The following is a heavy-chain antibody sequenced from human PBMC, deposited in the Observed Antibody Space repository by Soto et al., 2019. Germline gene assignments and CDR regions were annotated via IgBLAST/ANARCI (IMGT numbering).Heavy chain of an antibody. Sequence: KPSETLSLTCAVYGGSFSGYYWSWIRQPPGKGLEWIGEINHSGSTNYNPSLKSRVTISVDTSKNQFSLKLSSVTAADTAVYYCARAYSSSSRGVRYYYYGMDVWGQGTTVTVSS. CDR3: ARAYSSSSRGVRYYYYGMDV. V-gene: IGHV4-34*01. CDR1: GGSFSGYY. D-gene: IGHD6-6*01. J-gene: IGHJ6*02. CDR2: INHSGST.